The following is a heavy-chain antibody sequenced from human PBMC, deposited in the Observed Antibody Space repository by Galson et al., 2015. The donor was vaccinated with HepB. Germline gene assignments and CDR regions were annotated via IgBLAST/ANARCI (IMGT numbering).Heavy chain of an antibody. Sequence: SLRLSCAASGFTFSSYSMNWVRQAPGKGLEWVSSISSSSSYIYYADSVKGRFTISRDNAKNSLYLQMNSLRAEDTAVYYCASSCGADCQGDYWGQGTLVTVSS. D-gene: IGHD2-21*01. V-gene: IGHV3-21*01. CDR3: ASSCGADCQGDY. J-gene: IGHJ4*02. CDR2: ISSSSSYI. CDR1: GFTFSSYS.